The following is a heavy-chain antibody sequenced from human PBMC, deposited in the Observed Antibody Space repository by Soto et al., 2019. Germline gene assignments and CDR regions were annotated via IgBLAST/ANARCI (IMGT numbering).Heavy chain of an antibody. CDR1: GYTFTSYG. D-gene: IGHD2-2*01. CDR2: ISAYNGNT. CDR3: AREPFRLGYCSSTSCFASDY. J-gene: IGHJ4*02. Sequence: GASVKVSCKASGYTFTSYGISWVRQAPGQGLEWMGWISAYNGNTNYAQKLQGRVTMTTDTSTSTAYMELRSLRSDDTAVYYCAREPFRLGYCSSTSCFASDYWGQGTLVTVSS. V-gene: IGHV1-18*01.